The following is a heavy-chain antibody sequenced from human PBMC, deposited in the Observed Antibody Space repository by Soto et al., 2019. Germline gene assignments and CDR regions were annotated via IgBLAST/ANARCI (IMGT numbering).Heavy chain of an antibody. CDR1: GASLSDNY. CDR2: VNNSGNT. CDR3: ARGMGEFDA. V-gene: IGHV4-34*01. J-gene: IGHJ5*02. D-gene: IGHD2-21*01. Sequence: ETLSLTCAVYGASLSDNYCNWLRQPPGKGLEWIGEVNNSGNTNYNPSLRSRVTISIETSKNQLSLNLRSVSAADTAVYYCARGMGEFDAWGQGTTVTVSA.